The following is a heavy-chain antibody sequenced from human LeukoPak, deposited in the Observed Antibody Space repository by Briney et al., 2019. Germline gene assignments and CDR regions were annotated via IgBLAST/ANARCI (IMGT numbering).Heavy chain of an antibody. CDR3: ARDFRPRWLHSAAFDI. J-gene: IGHJ3*02. D-gene: IGHD5-24*01. CDR2: ISAYNGYT. CDR1: GNTFTIYG. Sequence: ASVKVSCKTSGNTFTIYGFTWVRQAPGQGLEWMGWISAYNGYTNYAQNLQGRLTLTTDTSTSTAYMELRSLRSDDTAVYCCARDFRPRWLHSAAFDIWGQGTMVTVSS. V-gene: IGHV1-18*01.